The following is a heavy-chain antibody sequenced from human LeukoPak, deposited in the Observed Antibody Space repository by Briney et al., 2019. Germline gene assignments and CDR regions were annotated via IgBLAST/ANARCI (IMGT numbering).Heavy chain of an antibody. D-gene: IGHD3-10*01. CDR2: IRYDGTNK. CDR3: ARDYDSGTYYINY. V-gene: IGHV3-30*02. CDR1: GFTFSRCG. J-gene: IGHJ4*02. Sequence: GGSLRLSCAASGFTFSRCGMHWVRQAPGKGLEWVAFIRYDGTNKYYADSVKGRFTISRDNSQNIVDLQMNSLRAEDTAVYYCARDYDSGTYYINYWGQGTLVTVSS.